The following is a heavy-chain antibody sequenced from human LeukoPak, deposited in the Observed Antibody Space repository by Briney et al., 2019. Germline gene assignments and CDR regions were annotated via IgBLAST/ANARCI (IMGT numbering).Heavy chain of an antibody. CDR1: GFTFSSYA. D-gene: IGHD3-10*01. J-gene: IGHJ5*02. CDR2: ISYDGSNK. V-gene: IGHV3-30*04. Sequence: GGSLRLSCAASGFTFSSYAMHWVRQAPGKGLEWVAVISYDGSNKYYADSVKGRFTISRDNSKNMLYLQMNSLRAEDTAVYYCARDGYYYGSGSKFNWFDPWGQGTLVTVSS. CDR3: ARDGYYYGSGSKFNWFDP.